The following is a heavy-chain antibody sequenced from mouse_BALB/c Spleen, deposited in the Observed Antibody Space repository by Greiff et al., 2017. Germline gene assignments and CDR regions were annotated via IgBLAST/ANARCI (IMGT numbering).Heavy chain of an antibody. J-gene: IGHJ1*01. Sequence: VQLQESGAELMKPWASVKISCTATGYTFSSYWIEWVQQRPGHGLEWIGEILPGSGSTNYHEKFKGKATFTADTSSNPAYMQLSSLTSEDSAVYYCARRYGSSERYFDVWGAGTTVTVSA. V-gene: IGHV1-9*01. D-gene: IGHD1-1*01. CDR2: ILPGSGST. CDR3: ARRYGSSERYFDV. CDR1: GYTFSSYW.